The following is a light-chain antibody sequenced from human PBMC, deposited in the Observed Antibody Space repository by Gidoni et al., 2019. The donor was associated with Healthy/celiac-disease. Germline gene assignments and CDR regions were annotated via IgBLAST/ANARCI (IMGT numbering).Light chain of an antibody. CDR1: QSLLHSNGYNY. CDR3: MQALQTPWT. Sequence: DIVLTQPPLSIPFTPGEPASISCRSSQSLLHSNGYNYLDWYLQKPGQSPQLLIYLGSNRASGVPDRFSGSGSGTDFTLKISRVEAEDVGVYYCMQALQTPWTFGQGTKVEIK. CDR2: LGS. J-gene: IGKJ1*01. V-gene: IGKV2-28*01.